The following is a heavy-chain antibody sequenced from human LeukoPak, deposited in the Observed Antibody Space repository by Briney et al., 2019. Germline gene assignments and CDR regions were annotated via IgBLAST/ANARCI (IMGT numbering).Heavy chain of an antibody. CDR2: IYYSGST. D-gene: IGHD3-3*01. Sequence: SETLSLTCTVSGGSISRYYWSWIRQPPGKGLEWIGYIYYSGSTNYNPSLKSRVTISVDTSKNQFSLRLTSVTAADTAVYYCAKGGWSLGYWGQGTLVTVSS. CDR3: AKGGWSLGY. J-gene: IGHJ4*02. V-gene: IGHV4-59*01. CDR1: GGSISRYY.